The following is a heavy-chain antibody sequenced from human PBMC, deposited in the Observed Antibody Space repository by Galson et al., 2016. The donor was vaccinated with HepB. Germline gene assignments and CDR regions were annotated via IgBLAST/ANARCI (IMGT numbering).Heavy chain of an antibody. CDR3: ARGKSLWTMPWNYGLDV. Sequence: SLRLSCAASGFIFSTHDMHWVRQVTGKGLEWVSGIGTAGDTYYADSVKGRFTISRENGKNSVYLQMNSLSAGGTAVYYCARGKSLWTMPWNYGLDVWGKGTTVTVSS. CDR2: IGTAGDT. J-gene: IGHJ6*04. D-gene: IGHD2-2*01. V-gene: IGHV3-13*01. CDR1: GFIFSTHD.